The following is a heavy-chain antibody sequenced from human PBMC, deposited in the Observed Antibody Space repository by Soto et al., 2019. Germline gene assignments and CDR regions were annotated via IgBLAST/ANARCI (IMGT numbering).Heavy chain of an antibody. Sequence: ASVKVSCKTSGYDFTAYDINWVRQASGQGLEWMGWMNPINGATGSARRFQGRVSMTRNTATGTAYLELTSLRSDDTGVYYCGRGPSPRAPAGGTPYYYAMDVCGQGTTVTVSS. CDR2: MNPINGAT. V-gene: IGHV1-8*02. D-gene: IGHD6-13*01. CDR3: GRGPSPRAPAGGTPYYYAMDV. CDR1: GYDFTAYD. J-gene: IGHJ6*02.